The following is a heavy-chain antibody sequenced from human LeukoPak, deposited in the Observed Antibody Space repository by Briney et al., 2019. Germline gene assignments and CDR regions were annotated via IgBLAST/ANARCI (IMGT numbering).Heavy chain of an antibody. V-gene: IGHV3-48*01. J-gene: IGHJ5*02. D-gene: IGHD3-10*01. Sequence: QPGESLRLSCAASGFTFSSYSMNWVRQAPGKGLEWVSYISSASNTIYYADSVKGRFTISRDNAKNSLYLQMNSLRAEDTAMYYYARDGWFGDYNWFDPWGQGTLVTVSS. CDR2: ISSASNTI. CDR1: GFTFSSYS. CDR3: ARDGWFGDYNWFDP.